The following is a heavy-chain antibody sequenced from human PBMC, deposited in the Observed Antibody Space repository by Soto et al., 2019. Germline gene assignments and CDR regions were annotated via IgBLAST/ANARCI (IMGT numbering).Heavy chain of an antibody. J-gene: IGHJ4*02. D-gene: IGHD4-17*01. CDR2: IYYSGST. V-gene: IGHV4-28*01. Sequence: SEALSLTCAVSGYSISSSNWWGWIRQPPGKGLEWIGYIYYSGSTYYNPSLKSRVTMSVDTSKNQFSLKLSSVTAVDTAVYYCARITEYGDYTVPNYYFDYWGQGTPVTVSS. CDR1: GYSISSSNW. CDR3: ARITEYGDYTVPNYYFDY.